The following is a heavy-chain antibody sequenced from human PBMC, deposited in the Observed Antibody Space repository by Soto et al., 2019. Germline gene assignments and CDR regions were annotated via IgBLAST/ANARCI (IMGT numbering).Heavy chain of an antibody. D-gene: IGHD3-10*01. CDR1: GLTFSSSA. V-gene: IGHV3-23*01. Sequence: GVSLRLSCAASGLTFSSSAISWVRQAPGKGLEWVSAVSANGQGIYYADSVRGRFTISRDNSKNTVFLHMDSLSAEDTAVYYCAKDRHYPRDYFHYWGQGTLVTVSS. CDR3: AKDRHYPRDYFHY. J-gene: IGHJ4*02. CDR2: VSANGQGI.